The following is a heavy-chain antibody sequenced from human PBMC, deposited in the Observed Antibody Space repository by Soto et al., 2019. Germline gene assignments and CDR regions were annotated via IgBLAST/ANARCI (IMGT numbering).Heavy chain of an antibody. D-gene: IGHD3-22*01. J-gene: IGHJ4*02. V-gene: IGHV3-23*01. CDR1: GFTFSSYA. CDR3: AKSLNPYDSSGSDY. Sequence: LRLSCAASGFTFSSYAMSWVRQAPGKGLEWVSAISGSGGSTYHADSVKDRFTISRDNSKNTLYLQMNSLRAEDTAVYYCAKSLNPYDSSGSDYWGQGTLVTVYS. CDR2: ISGSGGST.